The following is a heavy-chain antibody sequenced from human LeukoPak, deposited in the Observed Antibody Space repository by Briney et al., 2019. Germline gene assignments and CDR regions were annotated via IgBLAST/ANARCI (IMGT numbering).Heavy chain of an antibody. Sequence: ASVKVSCKASGYTFTSYGISWVRQAPGQGLEWMGWISAYNGNTNYAQKLQGRVTMTTDTSTSTAYMELRSLRSDDTAVYYCARVGVYYYDSSGYYIDYWGRGTLVTVSS. V-gene: IGHV1-18*01. D-gene: IGHD3-22*01. CDR1: GYTFTSYG. J-gene: IGHJ4*02. CDR2: ISAYNGNT. CDR3: ARVGVYYYDSSGYYIDY.